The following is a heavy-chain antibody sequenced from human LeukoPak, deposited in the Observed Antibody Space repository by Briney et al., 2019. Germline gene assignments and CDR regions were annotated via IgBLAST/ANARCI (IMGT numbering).Heavy chain of an antibody. CDR2: ISSRRFT. CDR3: ARDHDCDEYMDV. V-gene: IGHV3-69-1*01. Sequence: PGGSLRLSCAASGFIFSNYNMNWVRQAPGKGLEWVSSISSRRFTYYADSVMGRFTASRDNAKNSLFLQMNSLSAEDTAVYYCARDHDCDEYMDVWGKGTTVTVSS. D-gene: IGHD2-21*02. J-gene: IGHJ6*03. CDR1: GFIFSNYN.